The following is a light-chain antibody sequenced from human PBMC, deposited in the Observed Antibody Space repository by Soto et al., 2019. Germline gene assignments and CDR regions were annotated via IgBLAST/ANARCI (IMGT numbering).Light chain of an antibody. V-gene: IGLV2-23*02. J-gene: IGLJ1*01. Sequence: ALTQPASVSGSPGQSIAISCTGTSSDVGSYNLVSWYQQHPGKAPKLMIYEVSKRPSGVSNRFSGSKSGNTASLTISGLQAEDEADYYCCSYAGSSTYVFGTGTKVTVL. CDR2: EVS. CDR1: SSDVGSYNL. CDR3: CSYAGSSTYV.